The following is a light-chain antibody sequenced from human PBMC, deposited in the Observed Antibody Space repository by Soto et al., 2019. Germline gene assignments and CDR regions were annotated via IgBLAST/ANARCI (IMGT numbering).Light chain of an antibody. CDR2: EVN. V-gene: IGLV2-14*01. CDR1: SSDVGGYNY. J-gene: IGLJ2*01. CDR3: SSYTSSSTV. Sequence: QSVLTQPASVSGSPGQSITISCTGTSSDVGGYNYVSWYQQHPGKAPKLMIYEVNKRPSGVSNRFSGSKSGNTASLTISGLQAEDEADYYCSSYTSSSTVFGRGTKLTVL.